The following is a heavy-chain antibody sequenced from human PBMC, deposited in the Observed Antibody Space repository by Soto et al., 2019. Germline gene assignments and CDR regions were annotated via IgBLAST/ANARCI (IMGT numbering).Heavy chain of an antibody. CDR2: IIPIFGTA. D-gene: IGHD3-10*01. V-gene: IGHV1-69*12. CDR3: AGSGARPGDYFYRMDV. J-gene: IGHJ6*02. Sequence: QVQLVQSGAEVKKPGSSVRVSCKASGGTVSSYAISWVRQAPGQGLEWMGGIIPIFGTADYAQKFQGRVTITAXXXTXXAYMELSRLRSEDTAGYYWAGSGARPGDYFYRMDVWGQGTTVTVSS. CDR1: GGTVSSYA.